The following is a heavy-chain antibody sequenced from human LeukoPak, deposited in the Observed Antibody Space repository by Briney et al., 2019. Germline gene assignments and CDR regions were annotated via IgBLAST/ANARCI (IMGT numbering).Heavy chain of an antibody. V-gene: IGHV3-23*02. Sequence: GGPLRLSCAASRFSFSSYGMHWVRQAPGKGLEWVSSISDSGSTTYYVDSVKGRFAISRDNAKNVMYLQMNSLGVEDTAIYYCAKDFYVSGRLNWFDSWGQGTLVTVSS. CDR2: ISDSGSTT. J-gene: IGHJ5*01. D-gene: IGHD3-10*01. CDR3: AKDFYVSGRLNWFDS. CDR1: RFSFSSYG.